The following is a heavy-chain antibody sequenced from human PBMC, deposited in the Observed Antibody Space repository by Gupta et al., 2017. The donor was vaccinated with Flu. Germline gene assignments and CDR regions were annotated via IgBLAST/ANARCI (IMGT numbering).Heavy chain of an antibody. J-gene: IGHJ2*01. CDR1: GFSLSTNGVG. V-gene: IGHV2-5*01. CDR2: IYWNDDK. CDR3: AHTLSDGDYVSWYFDL. D-gene: IGHD4-17*01. Sequence: QITLKESDPTLVKPTQTLTLTCTFSGFSLSTNGVGVGWIRQPPGKALEWLALIYWNDDKRYSPSLKNRLTITEDTSKNQVVLTMTNMETVETATYFCAHTLSDGDYVSWYFDLWGRGTLVTVSS.